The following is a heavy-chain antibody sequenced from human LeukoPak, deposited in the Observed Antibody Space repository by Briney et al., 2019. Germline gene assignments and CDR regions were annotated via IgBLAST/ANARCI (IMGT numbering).Heavy chain of an antibody. Sequence: SETLSLTCSVSGDSINAYYWSWIRQPPGKGLEWIGYIYYSGSTDYNPSLKSRVIISVDTSKNQFSLKLNSVTAADTAVYYCARGVDYSLDYWGQGTLVTVSS. CDR3: ARGVDYSLDY. D-gene: IGHD4-11*01. CDR1: GDSINAYY. J-gene: IGHJ4*02. CDR2: IYYSGST. V-gene: IGHV4-59*01.